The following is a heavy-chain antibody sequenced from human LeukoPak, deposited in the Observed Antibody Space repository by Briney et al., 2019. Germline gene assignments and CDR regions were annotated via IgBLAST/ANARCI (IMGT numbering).Heavy chain of an antibody. CDR3: ARMKVIKGASLDY. J-gene: IGHJ4*02. D-gene: IGHD2/OR15-2a*01. CDR1: GFSFSKYA. CDR2: ISFDETKK. Sequence: GGPLGLSCAASGFSFSKYAMHWVRRAPGKGLEWVAVISFDETKKYYADSVKGRFTISRDNSNNTLFLQMNSLKTKDTAVYFCARMKVIKGASLDYWGQGSLVTVSS. V-gene: IGHV3-30-3*01.